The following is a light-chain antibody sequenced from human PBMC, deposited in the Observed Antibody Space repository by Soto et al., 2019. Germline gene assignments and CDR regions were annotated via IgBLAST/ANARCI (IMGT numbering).Light chain of an antibody. CDR3: QQSYNSPYT. CDR1: QSINNY. V-gene: IGKV1-39*01. J-gene: IGKJ2*01. Sequence: DIQMTQSPSSLSASLGDRVTITCRASQSINNYLNWYQQEEGKAPKLLIYAATSLQSGVPSRFSSSGSGTEFTLTISSLQPGDFATYYCQQSYNSPYTFGRGTKLEIK. CDR2: AAT.